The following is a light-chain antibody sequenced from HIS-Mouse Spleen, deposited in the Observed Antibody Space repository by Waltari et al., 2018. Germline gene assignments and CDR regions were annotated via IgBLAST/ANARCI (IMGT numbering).Light chain of an antibody. V-gene: IGLV3-10*01. CDR3: YSTDSSGNHRV. Sequence: SYELTQPPSVSVSPGQTARITCSGDALPKKYAYWYQQKSGQAPVLVIYEDSKLPSGIPERFSGSSSGRMATLTISVAQVEDEADYYCYSTDSSGNHRVFGGGTKLTVL. CDR2: EDS. J-gene: IGLJ2*01. CDR1: ALPKKY.